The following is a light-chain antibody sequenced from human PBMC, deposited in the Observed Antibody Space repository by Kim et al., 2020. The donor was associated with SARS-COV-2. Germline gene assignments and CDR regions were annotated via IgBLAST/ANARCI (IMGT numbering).Light chain of an antibody. J-gene: IGKJ1*01. CDR3: QYYGGSAGT. V-gene: IGKV3-20*01. CDR2: GAS. CDR1: QSVTRSF. Sequence: PGERAALSCRASQSVTRSFLAWYQQRPGQVPRLLIYGASSRATGIPDRFSGSGSGTDFTLTISRLEPEDFAVYYCQYYGGSAGTFGQGTKVDIK.